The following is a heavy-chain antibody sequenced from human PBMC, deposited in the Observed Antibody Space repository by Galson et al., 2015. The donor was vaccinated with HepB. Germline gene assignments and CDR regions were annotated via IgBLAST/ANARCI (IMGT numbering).Heavy chain of an antibody. CDR3: VKEVYYYDSSDPFDY. V-gene: IGHV3-64D*06. CDR2: ISSNGGST. Sequence: SLRLSCAASGFTFSSYAMHWVRQAPGKGPEYVSAISSNGGSTYYADSVKGRFTISRDNSKNTLYLQMSSLRAEDTAVYYCVKEVYYYDSSDPFDYWGQGTLVTVSS. J-gene: IGHJ4*02. D-gene: IGHD3-22*01. CDR1: GFTFSSYA.